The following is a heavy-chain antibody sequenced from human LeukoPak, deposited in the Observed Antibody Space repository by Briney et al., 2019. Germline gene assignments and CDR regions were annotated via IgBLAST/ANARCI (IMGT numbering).Heavy chain of an antibody. CDR3: ARVNSEYYYYYYYMDV. Sequence: PSETLSLTCTVSGVSISSSNSYWGWIRQPPGKGLEWIGSIYYSGNTYYNASLKSQVSISIDTSKNQFSLKLSSVTAADTAVYYCARVNSEYYYYYYYMDVWGKGTTVTVSS. D-gene: IGHD2/OR15-2a*01. J-gene: IGHJ6*03. V-gene: IGHV4-39*07. CDR2: IYYSGNT. CDR1: GVSISSSNSY.